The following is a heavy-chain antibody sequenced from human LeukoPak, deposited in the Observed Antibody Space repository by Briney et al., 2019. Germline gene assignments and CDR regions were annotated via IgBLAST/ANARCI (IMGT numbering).Heavy chain of an antibody. Sequence: GGSLRLSCVGSGFSFSSFAMSWVRQGPGRGLELVSTISGGGRLTYYADSVKGRFTISRDDSKNMQFLEMSSLRPEDTAVYFCAKRITATTGFYFDSWGQGALVTISA. CDR3: AKRITATTGFYFDS. V-gene: IGHV3-23*01. D-gene: IGHD1-26*01. CDR2: ISGGGRLT. CDR1: GFSFSSFA. J-gene: IGHJ4*02.